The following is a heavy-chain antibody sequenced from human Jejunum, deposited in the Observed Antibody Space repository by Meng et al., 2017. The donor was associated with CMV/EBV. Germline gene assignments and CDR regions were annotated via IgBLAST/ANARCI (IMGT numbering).Heavy chain of an antibody. D-gene: IGHD2-21*01. CDR1: GYRFTTYW. Sequence: SGYRFTTYWIGLVRQMPGKGLEWMGNIYLGDSDTRYSPSFQGQVTISADKSISTAYLQWNSLKASDTAMYYCARYEPTYYSYYGMDVWGQGTTVTVSS. CDR2: IYLGDSDT. J-gene: IGHJ6*02. V-gene: IGHV5-51*01. CDR3: ARYEPTYYSYYGMDV.